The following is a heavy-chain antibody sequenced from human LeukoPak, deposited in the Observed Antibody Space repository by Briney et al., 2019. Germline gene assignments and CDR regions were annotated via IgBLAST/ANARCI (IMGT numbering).Heavy chain of an antibody. D-gene: IGHD3-3*01. Sequence: GESLQISCKGSGYTFSSYWIGWVRQMPGKGLEWMGIIYPGDSDTRYSPSLQGQVTISVDTSIGTAYLQWSSLKASDTAIYYCARQNDFRLDYWGQGTLVTVSS. CDR1: GYTFSSYW. CDR2: IYPGDSDT. CDR3: ARQNDFRLDY. J-gene: IGHJ4*02. V-gene: IGHV5-51*01.